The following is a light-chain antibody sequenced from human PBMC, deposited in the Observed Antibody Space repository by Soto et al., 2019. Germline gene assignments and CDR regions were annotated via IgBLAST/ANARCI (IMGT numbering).Light chain of an antibody. CDR3: QQSYSTPT. J-gene: IGKJ1*01. Sequence: DIQLTQSPSSLSASVGDRVTMTCRASQSMSIYLNWYQHKPGKAPKLLIFEASSLQSGVPSRFNGSGSGTDFTLTISSLQLEDIATYYCQQSYSTPTFGQGTTVEIK. CDR1: QSMSIY. V-gene: IGKV1-39*01. CDR2: EAS.